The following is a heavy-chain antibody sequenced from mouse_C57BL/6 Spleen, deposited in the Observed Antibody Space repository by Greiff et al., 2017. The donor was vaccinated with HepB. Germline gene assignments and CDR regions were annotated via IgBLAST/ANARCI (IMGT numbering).Heavy chain of an antibody. V-gene: IGHV1-81*01. D-gene: IGHD1-1*01. CDR1: GYTFTSYG. J-gene: IGHJ4*01. CDR3: ARGDYGSSYDAMDY. CDR2: IYPRSGNT. Sequence: VQRVESGAELARPGASVKLSCKASGYTFTSYGISWVKQRTGQGLEWIGEIYPRSGNTYYNEKFKGKATLTADKSSSTAYMELRSLTSEDSAVYFCARGDYGSSYDAMDYWGQGTSVTVSS.